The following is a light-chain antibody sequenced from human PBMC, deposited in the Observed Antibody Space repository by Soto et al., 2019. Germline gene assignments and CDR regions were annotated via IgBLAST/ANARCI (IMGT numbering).Light chain of an antibody. CDR3: AAWDDSLDGYV. V-gene: IGLV1-44*01. J-gene: IGLJ1*01. Sequence: QSVLTQPPSASGTPGQRVTISCSGGSSNIGSNTVNWYQQLPGTAPKLLIYSNNQRPSGVPDRLSGSKSGTSASLAISGLQSEDEADYYCAAWDDSLDGYVFGTGTKLTVL. CDR1: SSNIGSNT. CDR2: SNN.